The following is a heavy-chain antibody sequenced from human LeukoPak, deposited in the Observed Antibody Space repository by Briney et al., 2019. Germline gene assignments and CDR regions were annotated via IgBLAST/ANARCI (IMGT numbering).Heavy chain of an antibody. J-gene: IGHJ4*02. CDR1: GGTFSSYA. V-gene: IGHV1-69*04. CDR3: ARIGSGSYYFALDY. Sequence: ASVEVSCKASGGTFSSYAISWVRQAPGQGLEWMGRIIPILGIANYAQKFQGRVTITADKSTSTAYMELSSLRSEDTAVYYCARIGSGSYYFALDYWGQGTLVTVSS. D-gene: IGHD3-10*01. CDR2: IIPILGIA.